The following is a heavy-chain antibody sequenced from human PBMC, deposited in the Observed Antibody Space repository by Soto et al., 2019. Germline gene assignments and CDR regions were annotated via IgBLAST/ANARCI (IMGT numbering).Heavy chain of an antibody. D-gene: IGHD5-12*01. CDR2: IYTSGST. Sequence: PSETLSLTCTASGGSISYYYWSWIRQPAGKGLEWIGRIYTSGSTDYNPSLKSRVTISIDTSKNQFSLKVTSMTAADTAVYYCARERREEIHDGYDIDYWGQGTLVTVS. V-gene: IGHV4-4*07. CDR1: GGSISYYY. CDR3: ARERREEIHDGYDIDY. J-gene: IGHJ4*02.